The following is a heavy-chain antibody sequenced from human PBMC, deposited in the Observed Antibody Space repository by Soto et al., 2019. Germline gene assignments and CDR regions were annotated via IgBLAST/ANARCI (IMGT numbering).Heavy chain of an antibody. V-gene: IGHV4-34*01. CDR2: IYYSGIT. D-gene: IGHD3-22*01. CDR1: GGSFSGYY. J-gene: IGHJ5*02. Sequence: SETLSLTCAVYGGSFSGYYWSWIRQPPGKGLEWIANIYYSGITYCNPSLKSRVAISVDTSKNQFSLKLSSVTAADTAIYYCARSNSGYYKWFDPWGQGTLVTVSS. CDR3: ARSNSGYYKWFDP.